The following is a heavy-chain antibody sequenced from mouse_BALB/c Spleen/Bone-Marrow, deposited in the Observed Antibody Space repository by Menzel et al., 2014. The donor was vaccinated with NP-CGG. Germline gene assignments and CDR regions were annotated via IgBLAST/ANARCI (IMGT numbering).Heavy chain of an antibody. D-gene: IGHD2-3*01. CDR1: GISITTGNYR. CDR2: IYYSGTI. CDR3: SRYDGYYFDY. V-gene: IGHV3-5*02. J-gene: IGHJ2*01. Sequence: EVKLQESGPGLVKPSQTVSLTCTVTGISITTGNYRWSWIRQFPGNKLEWIGYIYYSGTITYNPSLTSRTTITRDTSKNQFFLEMNSLTAKDTATYYCSRYDGYYFDYWGQGTTLTVSS.